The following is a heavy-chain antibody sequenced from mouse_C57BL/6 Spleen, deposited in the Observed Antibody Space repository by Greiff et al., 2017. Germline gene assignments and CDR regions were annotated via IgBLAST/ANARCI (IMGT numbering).Heavy chain of an antibody. D-gene: IGHD4-1*01. J-gene: IGHJ2*01. CDR2: ISSGGDYI. CDR1: GFTFSSYA. CDR3: TRDGAGTTYFDY. Sequence: EVKVEESGEGLVKPGGSLKLSCAASGFTFSSYAMSWVRQTPEKRLEWVAYISSGGDYIYYADTVKGRFTISRDNARNTLYLQMSSLKSEDTAMYYCTRDGAGTTYFDYWGQGTTLTVSS. V-gene: IGHV5-9-1*02.